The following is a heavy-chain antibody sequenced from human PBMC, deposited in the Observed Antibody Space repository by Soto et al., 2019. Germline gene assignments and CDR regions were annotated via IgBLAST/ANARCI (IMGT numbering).Heavy chain of an antibody. J-gene: IGHJ6*02. CDR3: ARDQGQLVHYYYYYCGMDV. Sequence: LRLSCAASGFTFSSYAMHWVRQAPGKGLEWVAVISYDGSNKYYADSVKGRFTISRDNSKNTLYLQMNSLRAEDTAVYYCARDQGQLVHYYYYYCGMDVWGQGTTVTVSS. CDR2: ISYDGSNK. CDR1: GFTFSSYA. D-gene: IGHD6-6*01. V-gene: IGHV3-30-3*01.